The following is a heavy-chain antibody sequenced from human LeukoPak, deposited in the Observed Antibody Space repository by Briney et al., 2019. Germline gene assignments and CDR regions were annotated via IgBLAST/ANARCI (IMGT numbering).Heavy chain of an antibody. CDR2: ISWHSGSI. CDR3: AKARYCSGGSCALDY. J-gene: IGHJ4*02. V-gene: IGHV3-9*03. CDR1: GFTFDDYA. Sequence: PVRSLRLSCAASGFTFDDYAMHWIRQAPGKGLEWVSGISWHSGSIGYADSVKGRFTISRDNAKNSLYLQMNSLRAEDMALYYCAKARYCSGGSCALDYWGQGTLVTVSS. D-gene: IGHD2-15*01.